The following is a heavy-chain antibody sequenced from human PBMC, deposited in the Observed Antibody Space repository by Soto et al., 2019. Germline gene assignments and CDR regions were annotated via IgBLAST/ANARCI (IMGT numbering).Heavy chain of an antibody. J-gene: IGHJ6*03. CDR3: ARVLLWFGEEYYYYMDV. D-gene: IGHD3-10*01. Sequence: QVQLQESGPGLVKPSGTLSLTCAVSSGSISSSHWWSWVRQPPGKGLEWIGEIYHSGSTNYNPSLKSRVTISVDKSKNQFSLKLSSVTAADTAVYYCARVLLWFGEEYYYYMDVWGKGTTVTVSS. V-gene: IGHV4-4*02. CDR2: IYHSGST. CDR1: SGSISSSHW.